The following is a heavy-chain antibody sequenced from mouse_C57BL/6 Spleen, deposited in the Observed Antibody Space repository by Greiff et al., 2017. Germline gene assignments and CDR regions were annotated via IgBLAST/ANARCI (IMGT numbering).Heavy chain of an antibody. Sequence: EVKVEESGGGLVQPGGSMKLSCAASGFTFSDAWMDWVRQSPEKGLEWVAEIRNKANNPATYYAASVKGRFTISRADSKSSVHLQMNSLRAEDTCIYYCTRLYDYGYFDYWGQGTTLTVSS. J-gene: IGHJ2*01. CDR1: GFTFSDAW. CDR3: TRLYDYGYFDY. V-gene: IGHV6-6*01. D-gene: IGHD2-4*01. CDR2: IRNKANNPAT.